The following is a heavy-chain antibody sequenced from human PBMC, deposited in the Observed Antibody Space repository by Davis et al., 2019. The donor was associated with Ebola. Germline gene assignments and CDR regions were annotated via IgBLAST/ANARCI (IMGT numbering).Heavy chain of an antibody. J-gene: IGHJ3*01. V-gene: IGHV3-23*01. D-gene: IGHD2-21*02. CDR2: FGTSGDT. CDR1: GFIFRNYV. Sequence: GGSLRPSCAAFGFIFRNYVMSWVRQAPGKGLEWVSTFGTSGDTYYADSVKGRFTISRDNSRNTLYLQMNGLRVEDTAMYYCAKDTANIWFDVWGQGTMVTVSS. CDR3: AKDTANIWFDV.